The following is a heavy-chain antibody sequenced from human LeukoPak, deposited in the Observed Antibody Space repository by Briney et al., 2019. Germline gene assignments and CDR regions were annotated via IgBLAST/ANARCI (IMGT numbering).Heavy chain of an antibody. CDR2: INSDGSST. Sequence: PGGSLRLSCAASGFTFSSYWMHWVRQAPGKGLVWVSRINSDGSSTSYADSVKGRFTISRDNAKNTLYLQMNRRRAEDTAVYYCARDAPDCSSTSCYTPYYWFDPWGQGTLVTVSS. V-gene: IGHV3-74*01. CDR1: GFTFSSYW. D-gene: IGHD2-2*02. CDR3: ARDAPDCSSTSCYTPYYWFDP. J-gene: IGHJ5*02.